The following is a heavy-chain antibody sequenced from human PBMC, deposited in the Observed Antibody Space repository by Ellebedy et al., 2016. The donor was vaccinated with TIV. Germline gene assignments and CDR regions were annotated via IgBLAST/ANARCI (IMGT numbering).Heavy chain of an antibody. J-gene: IGHJ4*02. CDR3: ARDQGWAVAGTTRFDC. V-gene: IGHV3-7*01. Sequence: GESLKISCAASGFTFSSYWMSWVRQAPGKGLEWVAGIKQDGSERPYVDSVKGRFTISRDNAKNSLYLQISSLRAEDTAVYYCARDQGWAVAGTTRFDCWGQGTLVTVSS. CDR2: IKQDGSER. D-gene: IGHD6-19*01. CDR1: GFTFSSYW.